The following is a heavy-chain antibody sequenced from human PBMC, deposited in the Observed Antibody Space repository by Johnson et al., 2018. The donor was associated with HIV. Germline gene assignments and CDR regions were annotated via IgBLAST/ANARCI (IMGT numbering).Heavy chain of an antibody. Sequence: QVQLVESGGGLVQPGGSLRLSCAASAVSGFSVSSNYINWVRQAPGKGLEWVAVISYDGSNTYYADSVKGRFIISRDNSKNTLYLQMNSLRAEDTAVYYWARDLGNWDSPRSAFDIWGQGTMVTVSS. CDR3: ARDLGNWDSPRSAFDI. D-gene: IGHD1/OR15-1a*01. V-gene: IGHV3-30*03. CDR2: ISYDGSNT. CDR1: AVSGFSVSSNY. J-gene: IGHJ3*02.